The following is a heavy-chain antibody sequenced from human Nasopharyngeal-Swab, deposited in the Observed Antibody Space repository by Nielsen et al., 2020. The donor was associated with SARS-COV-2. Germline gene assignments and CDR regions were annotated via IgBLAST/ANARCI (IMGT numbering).Heavy chain of an antibody. J-gene: IGHJ2*01. V-gene: IGHV3-48*04. Sequence: GGSLRLSCAASGFTFSSYSMNWVRQAPGKGLEWVSYISSSGSTIYYADSVKGRFTISRDNAKNSLYLQMNSLRAEDTAVYYCASINSSPADWYFDLWGRGTLVTVSS. CDR3: ASINSSPADWYFDL. D-gene: IGHD2/OR15-2a*01. CDR2: ISSSGSTI. CDR1: GFTFSSYS.